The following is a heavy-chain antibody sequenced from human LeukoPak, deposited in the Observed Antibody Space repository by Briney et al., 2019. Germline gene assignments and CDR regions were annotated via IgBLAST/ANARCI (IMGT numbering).Heavy chain of an antibody. CDR1: RLTFRSNA. J-gene: IGHJ4*02. CDR3: ARDARLRSFDLLSSGSSGPFDH. D-gene: IGHD3-9*01. Sequence: PGGSLRLSCAASRLTFRSNAMHWVRQAPGKGLEWVAVISHDGSNQYYADSVKGRFTISRDNSENTLFLQMNSLRADDTAMYYCARDARLRSFDLLSSGSSGPFDHWGQGTLVTVSS. CDR2: ISHDGSNQ. V-gene: IGHV3-30*04.